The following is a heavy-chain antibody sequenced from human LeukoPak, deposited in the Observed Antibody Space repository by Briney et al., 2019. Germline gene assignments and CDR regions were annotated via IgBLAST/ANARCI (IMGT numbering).Heavy chain of an antibody. CDR3: ARERGRRGYYDSSGYYIESSY. CDR1: GFTFSDYY. J-gene: IGHJ4*02. V-gene: IGHV3-11*01. Sequence: PGGSLRLSCAASGFTFSDYYMSWIRQAPGKGLEWVSYISSSGSTIYYADSVKGRFTISRDNAKNSLYLQMNSLRAEDTAVYYCARERGRRGYYDSSGYYIESSYWGQGTLVTVSS. D-gene: IGHD3-22*01. CDR2: ISSSGSTI.